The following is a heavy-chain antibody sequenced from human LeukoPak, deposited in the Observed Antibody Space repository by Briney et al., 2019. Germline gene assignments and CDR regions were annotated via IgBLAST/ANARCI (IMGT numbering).Heavy chain of an antibody. Sequence: SVTLSLTCTVSGGSISSSGYNWGWIRQPPGKGLEWIGSIYYSGSTYYYPSLKSRVTISVDTSKNQFSLKLNSVTAADTAVYYCARLGVVVAATQIDHWGQGTLVTVSS. V-gene: IGHV4-39*01. CDR2: IYYSGST. D-gene: IGHD2-15*01. CDR3: ARLGVVVAATQIDH. CDR1: GGSISSSGYN. J-gene: IGHJ4*02.